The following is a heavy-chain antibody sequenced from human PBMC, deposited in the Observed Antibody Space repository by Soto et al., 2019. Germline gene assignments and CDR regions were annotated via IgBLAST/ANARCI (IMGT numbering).Heavy chain of an antibody. D-gene: IGHD3-3*01. CDR1: GFTFDDYA. CDR2: ISWNSGSI. J-gene: IGHJ4*02. V-gene: IGHV3-9*01. CDR3: AKDMDGLRFLEWLLTPGGFDY. Sequence: EVQLVESGGGLVQPGRSLRLSCAASGFTFDDYAMHWVRQAPGKGLEWVSGISWNSGSIGYADSVKGRFTISRDNAKNSLYLQMNSLRAEDTALYYCAKDMDGLRFLEWLLTPGGFDYWGQGTLVTVSS.